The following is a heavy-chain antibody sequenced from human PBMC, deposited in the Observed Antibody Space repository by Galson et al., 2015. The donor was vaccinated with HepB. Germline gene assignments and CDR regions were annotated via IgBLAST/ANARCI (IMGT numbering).Heavy chain of an antibody. CDR1: GLTFSSSG. D-gene: IGHD3-16*01. CDR2: IWYDGSNK. J-gene: IGHJ6*03. Sequence: SLRLSCAASGLTFSSSGLHWVRQAPGKGLEWVAVIWYDGSNKYYADSVKGRFTISRDNSKNTLYLQMNSLRAEDTAVYYCAREGSIAPGQRGGYYYMDVWGKGTTVTVSS. V-gene: IGHV3-33*01. CDR3: AREGSIAPGQRGGYYYMDV.